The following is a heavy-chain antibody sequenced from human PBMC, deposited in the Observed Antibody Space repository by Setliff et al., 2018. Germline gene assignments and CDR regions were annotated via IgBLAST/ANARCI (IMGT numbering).Heavy chain of an antibody. Sequence: ASVKVSCKTSGFNFISFGFSWVRQAPGQGLEWMAWISPYSGETNYAQKFQDRLSVTADTSSKTTYMELRSLTSDDTAVYFCTRSRAPRVVLAADFDLWGQGTLVTVSS. CDR1: GFNFISFG. D-gene: IGHD2-15*01. CDR2: ISPYSGET. V-gene: IGHV1-18*01. J-gene: IGHJ4*02. CDR3: TRSRAPRVVLAADFDL.